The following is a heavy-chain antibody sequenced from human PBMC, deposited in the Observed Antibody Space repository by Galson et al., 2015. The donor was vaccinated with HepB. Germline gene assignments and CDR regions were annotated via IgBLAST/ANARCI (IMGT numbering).Heavy chain of an antibody. J-gene: IGHJ4*02. CDR1: GFTFTRYA. D-gene: IGHD6-13*01. V-gene: IGHV3-66*02. CDR3: ASTRSSWYPYFDY. CDR2: IYSGGRA. Sequence: SLRLSCAASGFTFTRYAMTWVRQAPGKGLEWVSVIYSGGRAYYADSVKGRFTISRDNSKDTLYIQMNSLRAEDTAVYYCASTRSSWYPYFDYWGQGTLVTVSS.